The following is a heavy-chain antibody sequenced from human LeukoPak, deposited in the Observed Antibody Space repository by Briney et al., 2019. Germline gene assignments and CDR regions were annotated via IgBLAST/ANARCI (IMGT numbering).Heavy chain of an antibody. CDR3: ARFAYSSGWYYFDY. D-gene: IGHD6-19*01. CDR2: IYTSGST. Sequence: KPSETLSLTCTVSGGSISSYYWSWIRQPAGKGLEWIGRIYTSGSTNYNPSLKSRVTMSVDTSKNQFSLKLSSVTAADTAVYYCARFAYSSGWYYFDYWGQGTLVTVSS. V-gene: IGHV4-4*07. J-gene: IGHJ4*02. CDR1: GGSISSYY.